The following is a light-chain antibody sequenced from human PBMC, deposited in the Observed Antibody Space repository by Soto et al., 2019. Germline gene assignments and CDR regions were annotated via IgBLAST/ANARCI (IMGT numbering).Light chain of an antibody. CDR3: QQYDSYPLT. J-gene: IGKJ4*01. CDR2: KAS. V-gene: IGKV1-5*03. Sequence: DLQMTQSPSTLSASVGDRVTITCRASQSISSWLAWYQQKPGKAPKFLIQKASSLKSGVPSRFSGSGSGTEFTLTISSLQPDDFATYFCQQYDSYPLTFGGGTKVEIK. CDR1: QSISSW.